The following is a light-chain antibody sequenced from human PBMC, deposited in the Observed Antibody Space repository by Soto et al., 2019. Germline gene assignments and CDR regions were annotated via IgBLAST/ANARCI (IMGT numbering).Light chain of an antibody. CDR1: SSDVGGYNY. CDR3: SSYTSSTTDV. V-gene: IGLV2-14*01. Sequence: QSALTQAASVSGSPGQSITISCTGTSSDVGGYNYVSWYQQYPGKAPKLMIYEVSNRPSGVSNRFSGSKSGNTASLTISGLQAEDEADYYCSSYTSSTTDVFGTGTKLTVL. CDR2: EVS. J-gene: IGLJ1*01.